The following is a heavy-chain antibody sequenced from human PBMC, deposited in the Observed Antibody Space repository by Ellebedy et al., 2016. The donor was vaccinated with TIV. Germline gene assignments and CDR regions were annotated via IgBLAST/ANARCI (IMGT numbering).Heavy chain of an antibody. CDR1: GYTFNSYS. J-gene: IGHJ4*02. CDR2: ISAYTGET. Sequence: GGSLRLSCKASGYTFNSYSISWVRQAPGQGPEWMGWISAYTGETRYSQKYQGRATLTTDTSTTTAYMELRSLRSDDTAVYFCARDMVQGMVARYLWFDYWGQGTLVTVSS. D-gene: IGHD5-12*01. V-gene: IGHV1-18*01. CDR3: ARDMVQGMVARYLWFDY.